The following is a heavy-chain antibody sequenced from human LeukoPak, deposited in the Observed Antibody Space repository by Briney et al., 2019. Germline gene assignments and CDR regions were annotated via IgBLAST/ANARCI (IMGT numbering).Heavy chain of an antibody. J-gene: IGHJ4*02. CDR1: GFTFSSYA. D-gene: IGHD3-22*01. V-gene: IGHV3-23*01. CDR3: AKDLTIYDSKQGDAPPEYYFDY. Sequence: EAGGSLRLSCAASGFTFSSYAMSWVRQAPGMGLEWVSAMSGSGGSIYYADSVKGRFTISRDNSKNTLYLQMNSLRAEDTAVYYCAKDLTIYDSKQGDAPPEYYFDYWGQGTLVTVSS. CDR2: MSGSGGSI.